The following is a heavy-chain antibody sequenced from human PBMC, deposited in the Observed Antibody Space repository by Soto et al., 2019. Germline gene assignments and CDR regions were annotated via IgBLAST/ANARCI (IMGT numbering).Heavy chain of an antibody. CDR3: ARDWYMDY. CDR2: IKQDGSEK. CDR1: GFTFSNHW. V-gene: IGHV3-7*04. J-gene: IGHJ4*02. D-gene: IGHD1-20*01. Sequence: VQLVESGGGLVQPGESLRLSCAASGFTFSNHWINWIRQTPGRGLEWLAVIKQDGSEKYYVDSVKGRFTVSRDNAMNSAYLQMNSLIVDDTAVYYCARDWYMDYWGQGTLVTVSS.